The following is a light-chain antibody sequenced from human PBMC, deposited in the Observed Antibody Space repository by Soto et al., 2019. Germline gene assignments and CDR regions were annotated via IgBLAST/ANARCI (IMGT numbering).Light chain of an antibody. CDR1: QSVSSSY. Sequence: EIVLTQSPGTLSLSPGERPTLSCRASQSVSSSYLAWYQQKPGQAPRLLIYGASSRATGIPDRFSGSGSGTDFTLTISRLEPDDFAVYYCQQYGSSPPNTFGQGTKLEIK. V-gene: IGKV3-20*01. CDR2: GAS. J-gene: IGKJ2*01. CDR3: QQYGSSPPNT.